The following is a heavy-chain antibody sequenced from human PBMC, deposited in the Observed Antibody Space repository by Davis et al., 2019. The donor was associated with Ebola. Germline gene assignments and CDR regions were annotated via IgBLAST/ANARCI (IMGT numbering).Heavy chain of an antibody. CDR3: VGNLAV. CDR2: INTDGSST. CDR1: EFTFSSYW. Sequence: GESLKISCAASEFTFSSYWMHWVRQAPGKGLVWVSRINTDGSSTDYADSVKGRFTISRDNAKNTLYLQMNSLRAEDTAVYYCVGNLAVWGQGTLVTVSS. V-gene: IGHV3-74*01. J-gene: IGHJ4*02.